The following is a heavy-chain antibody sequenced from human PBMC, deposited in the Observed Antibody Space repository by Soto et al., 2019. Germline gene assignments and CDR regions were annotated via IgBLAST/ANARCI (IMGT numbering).Heavy chain of an antibody. CDR2: ISYDGSNK. V-gene: IGHV3-30*03. CDR3: AGAQYYFDY. Sequence: QVQLVESGGGVVQSGTSLRLSCAASGFPFSSYGMHWVRQAPGKGLEWVAQISYDGSNKFYADSVKGRFTISRDNAQNTLYLQMSSLRVEDTAVYYCAGAQYYFDYCGQGTVVSVSS. CDR1: GFPFSSYG. J-gene: IGHJ4*02.